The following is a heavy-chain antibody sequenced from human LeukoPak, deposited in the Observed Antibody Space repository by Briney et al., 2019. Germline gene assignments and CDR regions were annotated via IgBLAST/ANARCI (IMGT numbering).Heavy chain of an antibody. J-gene: IGHJ4*02. CDR2: FDTEDGET. CDR3: ATKYYYGSGSYRGEADY. CDR1: GYTLTELS. D-gene: IGHD3-10*01. Sequence: ASVKVSCKVSGYTLTELSMHWVRQAPGKGREWMGGFDTEDGETIYAQKFQGRVTMTEDTSTDTAYMELSSLRSEDTAAYYCATKYYYGSGSYRGEADYGGQGTLVTVSS. V-gene: IGHV1-24*01.